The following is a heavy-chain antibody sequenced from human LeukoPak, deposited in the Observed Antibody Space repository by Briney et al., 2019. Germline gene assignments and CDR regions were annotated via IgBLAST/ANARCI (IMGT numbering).Heavy chain of an antibody. J-gene: IGHJ6*03. V-gene: IGHV4-4*07. CDR2: IRSDGTT. D-gene: IGHD3-22*01. CDR3: ARSTGFYTTYYMDV. CDR1: GDSMGNYY. Sequence: SETLSLTCTDSGDSMGNYYWNWLRQPAGKGLEWIGRIRSDGTTYNNPSLESAVTMSVDTSNNHFSLRLSSVTAADTAVYYCARSTGFYTTYYMDVWGKGTTVTVSS.